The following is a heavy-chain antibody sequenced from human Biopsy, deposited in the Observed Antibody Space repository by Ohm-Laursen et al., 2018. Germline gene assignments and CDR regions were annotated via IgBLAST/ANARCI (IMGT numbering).Heavy chain of an antibody. CDR3: ARATLDYYDSNGYGADAFDI. Sequence: ASVKVSCKASGYTFTTYYIHWVRQAPGQGLEWMGIINPGGNSTAYTQNFQGRVTMTWDTSTSTFYMELSSLRSEDTAIYYCARATLDYYDSNGYGADAFDIWGQGTMVTVSS. V-gene: IGHV1-46*01. J-gene: IGHJ3*02. CDR1: GYTFTTYY. D-gene: IGHD3-22*01. CDR2: INPGGNST.